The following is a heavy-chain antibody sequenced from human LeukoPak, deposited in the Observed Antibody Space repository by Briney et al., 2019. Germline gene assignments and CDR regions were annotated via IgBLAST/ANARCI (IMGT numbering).Heavy chain of an antibody. J-gene: IGHJ6*04. Sequence: GGSLRLSCAASGFTFSGYSMNWVRQAPGKGLECVSYISSSNSTIYYADSVKGRFTISRDNAKNSLYLQMNSLRAEDTAVYYCTRDLSYPTDVWGKGTTVTVSS. D-gene: IGHD2/OR15-2a*01. CDR1: GFTFSGYS. V-gene: IGHV3-48*01. CDR2: ISSSNSTI. CDR3: TRDLSYPTDV.